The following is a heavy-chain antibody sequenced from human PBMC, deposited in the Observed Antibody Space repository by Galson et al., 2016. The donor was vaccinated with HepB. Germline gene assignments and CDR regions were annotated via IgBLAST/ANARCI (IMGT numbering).Heavy chain of an antibody. Sequence: SETLSLTCSVSGGSFSSYYWTWVRQPPGKGLEWIGYIYYSGTTNYSPSLNSRVAISLDKSQNHFSLKLTSVTDADTGIYYCVRLQRTTGGTCFDSWGQGTRVTVSS. D-gene: IGHD1/OR15-1a*01. J-gene: IGHJ5*01. CDR3: VRLQRTTGGTCFDS. V-gene: IGHV4-59*12. CDR2: IYYSGTT. CDR1: GGSFSSYY.